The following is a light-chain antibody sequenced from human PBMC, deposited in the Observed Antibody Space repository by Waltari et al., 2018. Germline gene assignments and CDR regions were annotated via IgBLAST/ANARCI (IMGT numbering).Light chain of an antibody. J-gene: IGLJ3*02. V-gene: IGLV2-11*01. CDR3: CSYAGSYTWV. CDR2: DVT. Sequence: QSALTQPRSVSGSSGQSVTISCTGTSSDVGSYNYVSWYQQHPGKAPKLMIYDVTKRPSGVPERFSGSKAGNTASLTISGLQAEDEADYYCCSYAGSYTWVFGGGTKLTVL. CDR1: SSDVGSYNY.